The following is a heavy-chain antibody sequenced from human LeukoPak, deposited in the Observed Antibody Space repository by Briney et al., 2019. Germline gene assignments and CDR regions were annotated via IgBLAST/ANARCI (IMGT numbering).Heavy chain of an antibody. V-gene: IGHV3-48*02. Sequence: GGSLRLSCAASGFSFSNYDMSWVRQAPGKGLEWIPYISSSTTSMSYADSVKGRFTISRDNAKNSLFLQMDSLRDEDTAVYYCATYAYWGQGTLVTVSS. CDR3: ATYAY. CDR1: GFSFSNYD. CDR2: ISSSTTSM. J-gene: IGHJ1*01.